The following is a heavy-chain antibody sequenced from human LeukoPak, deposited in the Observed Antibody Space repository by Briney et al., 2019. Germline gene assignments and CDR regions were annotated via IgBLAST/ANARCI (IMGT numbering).Heavy chain of an antibody. CDR3: AQDGGCAYNWFDP. J-gene: IGHJ5*02. Sequence: GGSLRLSCAASGFTFSSYGMHWVRQAPGKGLEWVAFIRYDGSNKYYADSVKGRFTISRDNSKNTLYLQMNSLRAEDTAVYYCAQDGGCAYNWFDPWGQGTLVTVSS. CDR2: IRYDGSNK. CDR1: GFTFSSYG. D-gene: IGHD3-16*01. V-gene: IGHV3-30*02.